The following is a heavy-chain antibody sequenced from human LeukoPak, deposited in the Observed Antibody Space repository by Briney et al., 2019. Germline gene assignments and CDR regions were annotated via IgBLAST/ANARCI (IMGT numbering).Heavy chain of an antibody. V-gene: IGHV1-46*01. J-gene: IGHJ4*02. CDR2: INPSGGST. CDR3: ARAFLLGYCSGGSCLLIDY. D-gene: IGHD2-15*01. Sequence: ASVKVSCKASGYTFTGYYMHWVRQAPGQGLEWMGIINPSGGSTSYAQKFQGRVTMTRDTSTSTVYMELSSLRSEDTAVCYCARAFLLGYCSGGSCLLIDYWGQGTLVTVSS. CDR1: GYTFTGYY.